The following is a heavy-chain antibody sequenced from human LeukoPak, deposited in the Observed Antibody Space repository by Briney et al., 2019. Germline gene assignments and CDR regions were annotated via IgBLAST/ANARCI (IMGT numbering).Heavy chain of an antibody. J-gene: IGHJ5*02. CDR3: AKDGPNYDILTGYYRGWFGP. Sequence: PGGSLRLSCAASGFTFSSYAMSWVRRAPGKGLEWVSAISGSGGSTYYADSVKGRFTISRDNSKNTLYLQMNSLRAEDTAVYYCAKDGPNYDILTGYYRGWFGPWGQGTLVTVSS. CDR2: ISGSGGST. V-gene: IGHV3-23*01. D-gene: IGHD3-9*01. CDR1: GFTFSSYA.